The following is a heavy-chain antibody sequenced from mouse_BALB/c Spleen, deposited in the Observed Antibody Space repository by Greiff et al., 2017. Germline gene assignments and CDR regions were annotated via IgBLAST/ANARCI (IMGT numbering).Heavy chain of an antibody. CDR1: GYTFTSYT. Sequence: QVQLQQSAAELARPGASVKMSCKASGYTFTSYTMHWVKQRPGQGLEWIGYINPSSGYTEYNQKFKDKTTLTADKSSSTAYMQLSSLTSEDSAVYYCARCAYRSYAMDYWGQGTSVTVSS. J-gene: IGHJ4*01. CDR2: INPSSGYT. D-gene: IGHD2-14*01. V-gene: IGHV1-4*02. CDR3: ARCAYRSYAMDY.